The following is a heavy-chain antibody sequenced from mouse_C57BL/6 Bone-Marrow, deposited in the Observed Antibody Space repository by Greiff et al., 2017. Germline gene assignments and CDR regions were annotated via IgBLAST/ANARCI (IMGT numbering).Heavy chain of an antibody. CDR1: GFNIKDYY. V-gene: IGHV14-1*01. J-gene: IGHJ3*01. Sequence: EVQLQQSGAELVRPGASVKLSCTASGFNIKDYYMHWVKQRPEQGLEWIGRIDPEDGDTENAPKFQGKATMTADTSSNTAYLQLSSLTSEDTAVYYCTTGYYGSSPFAYWGQGTLVTVSA. D-gene: IGHD1-1*01. CDR2: IDPEDGDT. CDR3: TTGYYGSSPFAY.